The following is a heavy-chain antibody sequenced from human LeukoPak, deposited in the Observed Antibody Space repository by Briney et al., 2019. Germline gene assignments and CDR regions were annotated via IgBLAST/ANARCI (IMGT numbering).Heavy chain of an antibody. CDR2: ISSSSSSTI. V-gene: IGHV3-48*01. J-gene: IGHJ4*02. D-gene: IGHD6-13*01. CDR3: ARVPAAAGREDY. Sequence: GGSLRLSCAASGFTFSSYSMNWVRQAPGKGLEWVSYISSSSSSTIYYADSVKGRFTISRDNAKNSLYLQMNSLRAEDTAVYYCARVPAAAGREDYWGQGTLVTVSS. CDR1: GFTFSSYS.